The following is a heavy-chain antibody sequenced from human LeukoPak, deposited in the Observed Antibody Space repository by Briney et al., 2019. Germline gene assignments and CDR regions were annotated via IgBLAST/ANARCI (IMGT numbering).Heavy chain of an antibody. Sequence: GGSLRLSCAASGSTFGDYAMHWVRQAPGKGLEWVSGISWNSGSIGYADSVKGRFTISRDNAKNSLYLQMNSLRAEDTALYYCAKGRSYGSGNDYWGQGTLVTVSS. CDR1: GSTFGDYA. CDR2: ISWNSGSI. V-gene: IGHV3-9*01. J-gene: IGHJ4*02. D-gene: IGHD3-10*01. CDR3: AKGRSYGSGNDY.